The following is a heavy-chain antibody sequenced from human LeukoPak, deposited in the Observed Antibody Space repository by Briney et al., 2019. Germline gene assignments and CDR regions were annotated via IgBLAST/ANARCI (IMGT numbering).Heavy chain of an antibody. J-gene: IGHJ6*03. CDR2: ISSSSSYI. CDR3: ARDQSPYCSGGICYFYYYYYMDV. V-gene: IGHV3-21*01. CDR1: GFTVSTFY. D-gene: IGHD2-15*01. Sequence: GGSLRLSCAASGFTVSTFYMSWVRQAPGKGLEWVSSISSSSSYIYYADSVKGRFTISRDNAQNSLYLQMNSLRAEDTAVYYCARDQSPYCSGGICYFYYYYYMDVWGKGTTVTVSS.